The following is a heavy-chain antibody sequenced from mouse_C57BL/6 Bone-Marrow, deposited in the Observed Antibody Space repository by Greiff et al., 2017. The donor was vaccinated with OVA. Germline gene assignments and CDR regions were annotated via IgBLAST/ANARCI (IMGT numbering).Heavy chain of an antibody. V-gene: IGHV1-52*01. Sequence: QVQLQQPGAELVMPGASVKLSCKASGYTFTSYWMHWVKQRPIQGLEWIGNIDPSDSETHYNQKFKDKATLTVDKSSSTAYMQLSSLTSEDSAVYYCARSIRLPFDYWGQGTTLTVSS. D-gene: IGHD2-4*01. CDR3: ARSIRLPFDY. J-gene: IGHJ2*01. CDR1: GYTFTSYW. CDR2: IDPSDSET.